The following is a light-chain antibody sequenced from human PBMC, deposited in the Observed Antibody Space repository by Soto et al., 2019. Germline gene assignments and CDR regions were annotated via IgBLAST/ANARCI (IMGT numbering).Light chain of an antibody. Sequence: IGMTQSPATLSVPPSERVTFSCRASQGASRKLAWYQHKPGQAPRLLISGASTGATGIPARFSGSGSGTEFTLTISSLQSEDCAIYYCQQYHTWPITFGGRSKVDIK. CDR1: QGASRK. CDR3: QQYHTWPIT. J-gene: IGKJ4*01. V-gene: IGKV3-15*01. CDR2: GAS.